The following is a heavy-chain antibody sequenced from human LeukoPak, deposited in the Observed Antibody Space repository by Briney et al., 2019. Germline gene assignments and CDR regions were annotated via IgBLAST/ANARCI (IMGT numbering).Heavy chain of an antibody. D-gene: IGHD2-8*01. CDR1: GGSISSYY. CDR3: ARTTRYCTNGVCYIDSYYYGMDV. V-gene: IGHV4-59*01. CDR2: IYYSGSS. J-gene: IGHJ6*02. Sequence: PSETLSLTCSVSGGSISSYYWSWIRQPPGKGLEWIGYIYYSGSSNYNPSLKSRVTISVDTSKNQFSLKLSSVTAADTAVYYCARTTRYCTNGVCYIDSYYYGMDVWGQGTTVTVSS.